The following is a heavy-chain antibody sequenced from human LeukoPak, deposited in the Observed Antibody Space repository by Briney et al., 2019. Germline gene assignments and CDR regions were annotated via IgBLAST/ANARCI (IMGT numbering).Heavy chain of an antibody. J-gene: IGHJ4*02. D-gene: IGHD5-12*01. V-gene: IGHV3-30-3*01. CDR3: ARDLVPYGGYSPDY. CDR1: GFTFRSYP. Sequence: PGGSLRLSCAASGFTFRSYPMHWVRQAPGKGLEWVAVISYDGSEKHYADSVKGRFTISRDNSKNTLYLQMNSLRAEDTAVYYCARDLVPYGGYSPDYWGQGTLVTVSS. CDR2: ISYDGSEK.